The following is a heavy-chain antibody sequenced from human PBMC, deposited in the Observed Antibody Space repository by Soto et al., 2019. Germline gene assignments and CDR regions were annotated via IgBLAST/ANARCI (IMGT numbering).Heavy chain of an antibody. J-gene: IGHJ5*02. CDR1: GASVTDNY. Sequence: PSETLSLTCDVSGASVTDNYWGWVRQTPGRGLEWIGYVYYTGITNYNPSLKRRVTMSLDTSKNRLSLQLDSVTAADTAVYYCARALDYDFWGGRSWFDPWGQGTLVTVSS. CDR2: VYYTGIT. D-gene: IGHD3-3*01. CDR3: ARALDYDFWGGRSWFDP. V-gene: IGHV4-59*02.